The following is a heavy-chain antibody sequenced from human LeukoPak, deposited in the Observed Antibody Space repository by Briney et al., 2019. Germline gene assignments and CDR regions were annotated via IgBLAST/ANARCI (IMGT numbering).Heavy chain of an antibody. CDR1: GFTFSYYS. Sequence: GRSLTLACSPSGFTFSYYSMNCFRQAPGRGREWISYSNTCGTLAYPLSVKARFNISRDNAENSLCVQMISLGDEDTAVYFCERDRDYAFAFWGQGQGITVSS. V-gene: IGHV3-48*02. CDR3: ERDRDYAFAF. J-gene: IGHJ3*01. CDR2: SNTCGTL.